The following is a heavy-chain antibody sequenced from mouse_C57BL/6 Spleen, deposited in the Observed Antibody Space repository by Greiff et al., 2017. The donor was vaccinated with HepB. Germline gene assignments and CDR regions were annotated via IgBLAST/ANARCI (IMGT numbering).Heavy chain of an antibody. Sequence: EVKLQESGGGLVKPGGSLKLSCAASGFTFSDYGMHWVRQAPEKGLEWVAYISSGSSTIYYADTVKGRFTISRDNAKNTLFLQMTSLRSEDTAMYYCARPDGYYEGYFDYWGQGTTLTVSS. CDR1: GFTFSDYG. J-gene: IGHJ2*01. D-gene: IGHD2-3*01. CDR2: ISSGSSTI. CDR3: ARPDGYYEGYFDY. V-gene: IGHV5-17*01.